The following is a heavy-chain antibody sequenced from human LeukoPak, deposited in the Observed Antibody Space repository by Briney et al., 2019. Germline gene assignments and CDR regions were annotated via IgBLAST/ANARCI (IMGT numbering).Heavy chain of an antibody. D-gene: IGHD6-25*01. V-gene: IGHV4-59*08. CDR2: IYYSGGT. CDR3: ARLERYNWFDP. Sequence: SETLSLTCTVSGGSISSYYWSWIRQPPGKGLEWIGYIYYSGGTNYNPSLKSRVTISVDTSKNQFSLKLSSVTAADTAVYYCARLERYNWFDPWGQGTLVTVSS. J-gene: IGHJ5*02. CDR1: GGSISSYY.